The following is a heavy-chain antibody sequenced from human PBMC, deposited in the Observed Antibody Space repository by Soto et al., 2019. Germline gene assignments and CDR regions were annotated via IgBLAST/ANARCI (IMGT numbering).Heavy chain of an antibody. V-gene: IGHV3-66*01. D-gene: IGHD3-3*01. CDR2: ISSDGST. CDR3: ARDTLGGAYDFRH. CDR1: GFSVSNLF. Sequence: EVQLVESGGGLVQPGGSLRLSCAASGFSVSNLFMTWVRQAPGKGLEWVSVISSDGSTDYADSVKGRFTISRDNSKNTLYLEMNSLRAGDTAVYYCARDTLGGAYDFRHGGQGTLVTVSS. J-gene: IGHJ4*02.